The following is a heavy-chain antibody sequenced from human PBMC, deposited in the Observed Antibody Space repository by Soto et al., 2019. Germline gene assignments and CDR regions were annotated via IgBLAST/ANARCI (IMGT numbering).Heavy chain of an antibody. V-gene: IGHV1-69-2*01. J-gene: IGHJ4*02. Sequence: ASVKVSCKVSGYTFTDHYVHWVQQAPGKGLEWLGLVDPEESETIYAEKFQDRVTITADTSTDTAYMELRSLRSEDTGVYYCAYGSGSYLHYFEYWGQGTLVTVSS. CDR3: AYGSGSYLHYFEY. D-gene: IGHD3-10*01. CDR2: VDPEESET. CDR1: GYTFTDHY.